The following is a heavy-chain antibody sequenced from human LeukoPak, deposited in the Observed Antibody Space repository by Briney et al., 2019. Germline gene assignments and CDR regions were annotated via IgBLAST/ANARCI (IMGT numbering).Heavy chain of an antibody. CDR3: ARDLRDSYGSLYPAFDI. Sequence: GGSLRLSCAASGFTFSSYSMNWVRQAPGKGLEWVSSISSSSSYIYYADSVKGRFTISRDNAKNSLYLQMNSLRAEDTAVYYCARDLRDSYGSLYPAFDIWGQGTMVTVSS. CDR2: ISSSSSYI. V-gene: IGHV3-21*01. CDR1: GFTFSSYS. D-gene: IGHD5-18*01. J-gene: IGHJ3*02.